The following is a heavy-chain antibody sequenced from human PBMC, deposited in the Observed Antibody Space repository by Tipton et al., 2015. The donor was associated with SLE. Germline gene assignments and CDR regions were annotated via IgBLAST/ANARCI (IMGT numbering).Heavy chain of an antibody. Sequence: TLSLTCSVSGDSLSPYYLSWIRQSPGKSLEWIGYIYDSGSTNYNPSLKSRVTMSVDMSKNQSSLRLTSVTAADTAVYYCARTLGAIAHTVYDAFDIWGQGKMVTVSS. V-gene: IGHV4-59*01. CDR1: GDSLSPYY. J-gene: IGHJ3*02. CDR3: ARTLGAIAHTVYDAFDI. CDR2: IYDSGST. D-gene: IGHD2-21*01.